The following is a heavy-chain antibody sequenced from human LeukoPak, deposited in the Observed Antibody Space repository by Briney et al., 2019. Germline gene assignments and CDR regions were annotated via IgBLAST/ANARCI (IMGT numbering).Heavy chain of an antibody. CDR3: ATFPTTKIDY. V-gene: IGHV3-48*01. CDR2: ISSSSSTI. Sequence: GGSLRLSCAASGFTFSSHSINWVRQAPGKGLEWVSYISSSSSTIYYADSVKGRFTISRDNAKNSLYLQMNSLRAEDTAVYYCATFPTTKIDYWGQGTLVTVSS. CDR1: GFTFSSHS. J-gene: IGHJ4*02. D-gene: IGHD1-26*01.